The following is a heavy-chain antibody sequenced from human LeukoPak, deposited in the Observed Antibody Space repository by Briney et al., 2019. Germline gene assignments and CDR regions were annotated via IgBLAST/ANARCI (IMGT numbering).Heavy chain of an antibody. D-gene: IGHD4-17*01. Sequence: TSVTVSCTASGFTFTSSAVQWVRQARGQRLEWIGWIVVGSGNTNYAQKFQERVTITRDMSTSTAYMELSSLRSEDTAVYYCAAELNGDFGFDYWGQGTLVTVSS. CDR2: IVVGSGNT. J-gene: IGHJ4*02. CDR1: GFTFTSSA. V-gene: IGHV1-58*01. CDR3: AAELNGDFGFDY.